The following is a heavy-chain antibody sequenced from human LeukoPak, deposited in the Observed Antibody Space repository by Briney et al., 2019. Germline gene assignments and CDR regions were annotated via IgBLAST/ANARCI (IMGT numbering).Heavy chain of an antibody. CDR3: ARTVQLERPVPLRNYYYMDV. CDR1: GFTFSSYA. Sequence: GGSLRLSCAASGFTFSSYAMSWVRQAPGKGLEWVSVIYRGGSTYYADSVKGRFTISRDNSKNTLYLQMNSLRAEDTAVYHCARTVQLERPVPLRNYYYMDVWGKGTTVTISS. D-gene: IGHD1-1*01. CDR2: IYRGGST. V-gene: IGHV3-53*01. J-gene: IGHJ6*03.